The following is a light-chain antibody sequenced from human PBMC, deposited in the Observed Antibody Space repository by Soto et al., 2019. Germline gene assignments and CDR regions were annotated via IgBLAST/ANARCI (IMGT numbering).Light chain of an antibody. Sequence: DVVMTQSPLSLPVTLGQPASISCRSSQSLVYSDGNTYLNWFQQRPGQSPRRLIYKVSNRDSGVPERFSGSGSGTDFTLKISRVEAEDVGGYYCMQGTHWPLTFGGGTKVEIK. CDR2: KVS. J-gene: IGKJ4*01. CDR1: QSLVYSDGNTY. V-gene: IGKV2-30*01. CDR3: MQGTHWPLT.